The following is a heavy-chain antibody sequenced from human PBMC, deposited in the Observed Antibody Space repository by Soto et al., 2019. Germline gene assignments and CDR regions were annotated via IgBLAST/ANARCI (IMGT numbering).Heavy chain of an antibody. CDR2: IIPAFGNT. Sequence: QLQLEQSGPEVKKPGSSVKVSCKASGRSFSSDGVSWVRQAPGQGLEWMGGIIPAFGNTKYVQRFQGRLTITADKSTSTVYMEMSSLSSEDTAVYFCAREQYYSSGSSATSYFYFGIDVWCQGTTVIVSS. J-gene: IGHJ6*02. CDR1: GRSFSSDG. V-gene: IGHV1-69*06. D-gene: IGHD3-10*01. CDR3: AREQYYSSGSSATSYFYFGIDV.